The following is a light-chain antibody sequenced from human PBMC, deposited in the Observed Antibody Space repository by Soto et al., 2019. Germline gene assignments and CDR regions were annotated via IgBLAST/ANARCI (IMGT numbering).Light chain of an antibody. CDR1: QTVSSY. CDR3: QQRSNWPPLT. Sequence: EIVLTQSPATLSLSPGERATLSCRASQTVSSYLAWYQQKPGQAPRLLLYDATNRATGIPARFSGSGSGTDFTLTISGLEPEDFAVYYCQQRSNWPPLTFGGGTKVEMK. CDR2: DAT. V-gene: IGKV3-11*01. J-gene: IGKJ4*01.